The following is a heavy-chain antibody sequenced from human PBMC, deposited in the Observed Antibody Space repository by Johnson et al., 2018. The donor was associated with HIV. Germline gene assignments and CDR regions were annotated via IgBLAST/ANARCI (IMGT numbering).Heavy chain of an antibody. D-gene: IGHD1-26*01. CDR3: AHSVGATDDAFDI. CDR1: GFTFSSYW. V-gene: IGHV3-74*02. Sequence: EQLVESGGGLVQPGGSLRLSCAASGFTFSSYWMHWVRQAPGKGLVWVSRINSDGSSTSYADSVKGRFTISRDNAKNTLYLQMNSLSAEDTAVYYCAHSVGATDDAFDIWGQGTMVTVSS. J-gene: IGHJ3*02. CDR2: INSDGSST.